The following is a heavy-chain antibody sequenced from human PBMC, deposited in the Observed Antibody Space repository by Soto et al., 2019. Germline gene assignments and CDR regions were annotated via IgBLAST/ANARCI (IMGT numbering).Heavy chain of an antibody. V-gene: IGHV1-69*13. CDR2: VIPIFGTA. CDR1: GGTFSSYA. J-gene: IGHJ6*02. CDR3: ARSTYYYDSSGYYYGMDV. Sequence: GASVKVSCKASGGTFSSYAISWVRQAPGQGLERMGGVIPIFGTANYAQKFQGRVTITADESTSTAYMELSSLRSEDTAVYYCARSTYYYDSSGYYYGMDVRGQGTTVTVSS. D-gene: IGHD3-22*01.